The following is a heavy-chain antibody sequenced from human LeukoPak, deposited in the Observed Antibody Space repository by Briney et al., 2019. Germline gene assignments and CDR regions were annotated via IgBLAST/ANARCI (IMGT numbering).Heavy chain of an antibody. CDR2: INPNSGGT. Sequence: WASVKVSCKASGYSFTGYYIHWVRQAPGQGLEWMGWINPNSGGTNYAQKFQGWVTMTRDTSISTAYMELSRLRSDDTAVYYCARGGTAMDYYYGMDVWGQGTTVTVSS. CDR1: GYSFTGYY. CDR3: ARGGTAMDYYYGMDV. J-gene: IGHJ6*02. V-gene: IGHV1-2*04. D-gene: IGHD5-18*01.